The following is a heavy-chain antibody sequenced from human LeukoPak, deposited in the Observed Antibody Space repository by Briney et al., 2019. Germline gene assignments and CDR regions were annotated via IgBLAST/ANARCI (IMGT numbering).Heavy chain of an antibody. CDR2: IYPGDSDT. CDR3: ARSRSITIFGVAIGTYFDY. D-gene: IGHD3-3*01. CDR1: GYSFTSYW. V-gene: IGHV5-51*01. J-gene: IGHJ4*02. Sequence: GESLKISCKGSGYSFTSYWIGWVRQMPGKGLEWMGIIYPGDSDTRYSPSFQGQVTISADKSNSTAYLQWSSLKASDTVMYYCARSRSITIFGVAIGTYFDYWGQGTLVTVSS.